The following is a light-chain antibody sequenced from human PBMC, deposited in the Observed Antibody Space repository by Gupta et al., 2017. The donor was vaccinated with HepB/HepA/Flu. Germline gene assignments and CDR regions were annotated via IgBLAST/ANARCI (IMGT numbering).Light chain of an antibody. CDR1: MLGDKY. CDR2: QDR. J-gene: IGLJ2*01. V-gene: IGLV3-1*01. CDR3: QTWDSNTVI. Sequence: SYGLTQSPSVSVSPGQTASITCSGDMLGDKYACWYQQKPGQSPVLVIYQDRKRPSGIPERFSGSNSGNTATLTISGTQAMDEAYYYCQTWDSNTVIFGGGTKLTVL.